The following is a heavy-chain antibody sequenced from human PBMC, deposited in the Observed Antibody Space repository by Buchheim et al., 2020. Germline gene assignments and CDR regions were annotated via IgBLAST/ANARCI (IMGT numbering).Heavy chain of an antibody. CDR3: ARIGGMGCSGGSCYSYDY. J-gene: IGHJ4*02. V-gene: IGHV4-34*01. D-gene: IGHD2-15*01. Sequence: QVQLQQWGAGLLKPSETLSLTCAVYGGSFSGYYWSWIRQPPGKGLEWIGEINHSGSTNYNPSLKSRVTISVDTSKNQFSLKLSSVTAADTAVYYCARIGGMGCSGGSCYSYDYWGQGTL. CDR2: INHSGST. CDR1: GGSFSGYY.